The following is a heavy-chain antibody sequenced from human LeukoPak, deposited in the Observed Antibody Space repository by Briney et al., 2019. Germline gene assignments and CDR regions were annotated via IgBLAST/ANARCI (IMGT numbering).Heavy chain of an antibody. D-gene: IGHD1-1*01. Sequence: SETLSLTCTVSGGSISNYYWGWIRQPPGKRLEWIRYIYYSGSTNYNPSLKSRVTISVDTSKNQFSLKLSSVTAADTAVYYCARGGSTGTNLNWVDPWGQGTLVTVSS. CDR3: ARGGSTGTNLNWVDP. CDR1: GGSISNYY. CDR2: IYYSGST. V-gene: IGHV4-59*01. J-gene: IGHJ5*02.